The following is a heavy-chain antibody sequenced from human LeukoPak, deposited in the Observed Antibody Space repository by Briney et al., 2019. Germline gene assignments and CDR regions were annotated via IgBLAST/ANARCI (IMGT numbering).Heavy chain of an antibody. V-gene: IGHV4-59*01. Sequence: PSETLSLTCTVSGGSISSYYWSWIRQPPGKGLEWIGYIYYSGSTNYNPSLKSRVTISVDTSKNQFSLKLSSVTAADTAVYYCARVECTNGVCYRGVWFDPWGQGTLVTVSS. CDR1: GGSISSYY. CDR3: ARVECTNGVCYRGVWFDP. D-gene: IGHD2-8*01. J-gene: IGHJ5*02. CDR2: IYYSGST.